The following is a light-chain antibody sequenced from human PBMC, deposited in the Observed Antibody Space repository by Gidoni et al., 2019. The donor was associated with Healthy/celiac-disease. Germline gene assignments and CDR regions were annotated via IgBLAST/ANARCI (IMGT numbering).Light chain of an antibody. V-gene: IGKV3-11*01. J-gene: IGKJ4*01. CDR1: QSVSSY. CDR2: DAS. CDR3: QQRSNPLT. Sequence: EIVLTQSPATLSLSPGERATLSCRASQSVSSYLAWYQQKPGKAPRLLIYDASNRATGIPARFSGSGSGTDFTLTISSLEPEDFAVYYCQQRSNPLTFXXXTKVEIK.